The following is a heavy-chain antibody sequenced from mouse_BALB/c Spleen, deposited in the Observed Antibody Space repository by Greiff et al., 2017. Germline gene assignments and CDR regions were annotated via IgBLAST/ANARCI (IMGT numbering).Heavy chain of an antibody. J-gene: IGHJ3*01. D-gene: IGHD1-1*01. Sequence: EVKLVESGGGLVKPGGSLKLSCAASGFTFSSYAMSWVRQTPEKRLEWVAYISNGGGSTYYPDTVKGRFTISRDNAKNTLYLQMSSLKSEDTAMYYCARHNYGRRSSWCAYWGQGTLVSVSA. CDR3: ARHNYGRRSSWCAY. CDR2: ISNGGGST. CDR1: GFTFSSYA. V-gene: IGHV5-12-2*01.